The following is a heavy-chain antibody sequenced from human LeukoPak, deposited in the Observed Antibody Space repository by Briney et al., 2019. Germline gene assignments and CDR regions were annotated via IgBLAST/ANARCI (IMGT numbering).Heavy chain of an antibody. J-gene: IGHJ1*01. V-gene: IGHV3-23*01. CDR2: ISGSGGST. D-gene: IGHD3-10*01. CDR3: AKPPGPYGSGSFVEYFQH. CDR1: GFTFSSYA. Sequence: PGGSLRLSCAASGFTFSSYAMSWVRQAPGKGLEWVSAISGSGGSTYYADSVKGRFTISRDNSKNTLYLQMNSLRAEDTAVYYCAKPPGPYGSGSFVEYFQHWGQGTLVTVSS.